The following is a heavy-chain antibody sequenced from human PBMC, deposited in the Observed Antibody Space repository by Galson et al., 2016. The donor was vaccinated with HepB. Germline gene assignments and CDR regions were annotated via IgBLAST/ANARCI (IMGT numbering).Heavy chain of an antibody. V-gene: IGHV2-5*02. Sequence: PALVKPTQTLTLTCTLSGFSLSPSEVGVAWIRQPPGKALEWLALIYWDDDKRYSPSLKSRLTITKDTSKNQVVLTMTNMDHVDTGTYYCARWFGQYYFDFWGQGTLVTVSS. CDR3: ARWFGQYYFDF. CDR1: GFSLSPSEVG. CDR2: IYWDDDK. J-gene: IGHJ4*02. D-gene: IGHD3-10*01.